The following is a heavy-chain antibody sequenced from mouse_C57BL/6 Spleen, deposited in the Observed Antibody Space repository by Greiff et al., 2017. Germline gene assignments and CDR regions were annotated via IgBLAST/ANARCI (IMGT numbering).Heavy chain of an antibody. D-gene: IGHD2-1*01. CDR3: ASLYGNRFAY. CDR2: INPNNGGT. V-gene: IGHV1-26*01. CDR1: GYTFTDYY. Sequence: EVQLQQSGPELVKPGASVKISCKASGYTFTDYYMNWVKQSHGKSLEWIGDINPNNGGTSYNQKFKGKATLTVDKSSSTAYMELRSLTSEDSAVYYWASLYGNRFAYWGQGTLVTVSA. J-gene: IGHJ3*01.